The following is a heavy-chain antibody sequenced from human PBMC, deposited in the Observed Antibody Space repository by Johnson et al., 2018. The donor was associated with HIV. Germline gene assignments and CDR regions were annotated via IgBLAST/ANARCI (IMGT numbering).Heavy chain of an antibody. V-gene: IGHV3-20*04. CDR3: ARGRPSGSHDAFDI. CDR2: INWNGGST. Sequence: VQLVESGGGVVRPGGSLRLSCAASGFTFDDYGMSWVRQAPGKGLEWVSGINWNGGSTGFADSVKGRFTISRDNAKNSLYLQMNSLGAEGTAVYYCARGRPSGSHDAFDIWGQGTMVTVSS. CDR1: GFTFDDYG. D-gene: IGHD3-22*01. J-gene: IGHJ3*02.